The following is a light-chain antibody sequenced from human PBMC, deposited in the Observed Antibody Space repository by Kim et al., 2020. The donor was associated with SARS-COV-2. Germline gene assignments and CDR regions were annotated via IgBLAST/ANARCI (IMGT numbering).Light chain of an antibody. CDR3: EQYDYWPWT. CDR1: QNIGSN. CDR2: GAS. J-gene: IGKJ1*01. V-gene: IGKV3-15*01. Sequence: VSPGERATLSCRAGQNIGSNLAWYQQTTGQPPRLLIYGASTRATGIPARFSGSGSGTEFTLTISSLQSEDFAVYFCEQYDYWPWTFGQGTKVDIK.